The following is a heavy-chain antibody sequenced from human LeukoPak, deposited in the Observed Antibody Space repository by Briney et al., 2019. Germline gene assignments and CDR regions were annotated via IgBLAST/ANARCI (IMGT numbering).Heavy chain of an antibody. Sequence: GGSLRLSCAASGFTFSSYAMSWVRQAPGKGLEWVSAISGSGGSTYYADSVKGRFTISRDNSKNTLYLQMNSLGAEDTAVYYCAKGKGVVPAAIRGGNWFDPWGQGTLVTVSS. CDR1: GFTFSSYA. CDR2: ISGSGGST. CDR3: AKGKGVVPAAIRGGNWFDP. D-gene: IGHD2-2*01. V-gene: IGHV3-23*01. J-gene: IGHJ5*02.